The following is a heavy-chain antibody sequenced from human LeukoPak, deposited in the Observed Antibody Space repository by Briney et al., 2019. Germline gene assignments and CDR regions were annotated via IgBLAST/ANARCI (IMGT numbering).Heavy chain of an antibody. Sequence: ASVKVSCKASGYTFTGYYMHWVRQAPGQGLEWMGWINPNSGGTNYAQKFQGRVTMTTDTSTSTAYMELRSLRSDDTAVYYCAREKSGYFDYWGQGTLVTVSS. CDR1: GYTFTGYY. V-gene: IGHV1-2*02. D-gene: IGHD3-10*01. CDR2: INPNSGGT. J-gene: IGHJ4*02. CDR3: AREKSGYFDY.